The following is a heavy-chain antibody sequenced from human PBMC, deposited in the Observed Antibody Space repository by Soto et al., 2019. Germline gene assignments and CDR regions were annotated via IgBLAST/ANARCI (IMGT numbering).Heavy chain of an antibody. CDR2: ISGSGGST. J-gene: IGHJ6*03. D-gene: IGHD3-3*01. Sequence: GGSLRLSCAASGFTFSSYAMSWVRQAPGKGLEWVSAISGSGGSTYYADSVKGRFTISRDNSKNTLYLQMNSLRAEDTAVYYCAKDTPYYDFGSGYYDNYMDVWGKGTTVTVSS. CDR1: GFTFSSYA. V-gene: IGHV3-23*01. CDR3: AKDTPYYDFGSGYYDNYMDV.